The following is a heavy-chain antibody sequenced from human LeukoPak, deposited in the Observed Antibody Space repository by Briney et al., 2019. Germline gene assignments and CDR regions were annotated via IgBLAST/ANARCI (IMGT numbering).Heavy chain of an antibody. CDR2: IIPILGIA. V-gene: IGHV1-69*04. CDR3: ARLFRSGSYSDY. D-gene: IGHD3-10*01. Sequence: ASVKVSCKASGGTFSSYAISWVRQAPGQGLEWMGRIIPILGIANYAQKFQGRVTITADKSTSTAYMGLSSLRSEDTAVYYCARLFRSGSYSDYWGQGTLVTVSS. J-gene: IGHJ4*02. CDR1: GGTFSSYA.